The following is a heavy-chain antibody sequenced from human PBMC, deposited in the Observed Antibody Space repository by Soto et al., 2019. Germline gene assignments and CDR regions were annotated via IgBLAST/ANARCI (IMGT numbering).Heavy chain of an antibody. CDR2: IYYSGST. Sequence: SETLSLTCTVPGGFVSRGSYYWGWFRQPPGKGLEWIGSIYYSGSTYYNPSLKSRVTISVDTSKNQFSLKLSSVTAADTAVYYCARRPRTDYYYYGMDVWGQGTTVTVSS. J-gene: IGHJ6*02. CDR3: ARRPRTDYYYYGMDV. V-gene: IGHV4-39*01. CDR1: GGFVSRGSYY.